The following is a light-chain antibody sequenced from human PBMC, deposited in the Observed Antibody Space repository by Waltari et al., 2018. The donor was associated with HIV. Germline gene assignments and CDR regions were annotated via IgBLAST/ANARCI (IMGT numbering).Light chain of an antibody. CDR2: GAS. CDR3: QQYNNWPIT. CDR1: QSVSSN. Sequence: EKVMTQSPATLSVSPGERATLSCRASQSVSSNLAWYQQKPGQAPRLLIYGASTRATGIPARFSATGSGTEFNLTISSLQSEDFAVYYCQQYNNWPITFGQGTRLEIK. J-gene: IGKJ5*01. V-gene: IGKV3-15*01.